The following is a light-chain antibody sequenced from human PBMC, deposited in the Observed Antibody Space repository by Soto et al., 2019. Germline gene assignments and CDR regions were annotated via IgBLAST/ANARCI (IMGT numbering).Light chain of an antibody. J-gene: IGLJ1*01. CDR3: GSWDSSLSAYV. V-gene: IGLV1-51*01. CDR1: GSNIGGNS. CDR2: DDD. Sequence: QSLLPQPPSVSAAPGQTATISCSGSGSNIGGNSVSWYQHLPGTAPKLLIYDDDKRPSGIPDRFSGSKSGTSATLGITGFQTGDEADYYCGSWDSSLSAYVFGTGTKV.